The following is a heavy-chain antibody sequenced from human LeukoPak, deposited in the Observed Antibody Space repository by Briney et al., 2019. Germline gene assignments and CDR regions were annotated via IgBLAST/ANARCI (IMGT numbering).Heavy chain of an antibody. D-gene: IGHD5-12*01. V-gene: IGHV3-23*01. J-gene: IGHJ4*02. CDR1: GFTFSSHE. CDR2: ISGSGGST. Sequence: PGGSLRLSCAASGFTFSSHEMNWVRQAPGKGLEWVSAISGSGGSTYYADSVKGRFTISRDNSKNTLYLQMNSLRAEDTAVYYCAKGASGYDDGVFDYWGQGTLVTVSS. CDR3: AKGASGYDDGVFDY.